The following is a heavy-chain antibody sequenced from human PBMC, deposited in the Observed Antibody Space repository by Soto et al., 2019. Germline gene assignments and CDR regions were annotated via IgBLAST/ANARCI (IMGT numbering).Heavy chain of an antibody. CDR2: IYYSGST. CDR3: ARDSRQLTQGWFDP. Sequence: QVQLQESGPGLVKPSQTLSLTCTVSGGSISSGGYYWSWIRQHPGKGLEWIGYIYYSGSTYYNPSRRGRVTISVDTSKNQFSLKLSSVTAADTAVYYCARDSRQLTQGWFDPWGQGTLVTVSS. CDR1: GGSISSGGYY. V-gene: IGHV4-31*03. J-gene: IGHJ5*02. D-gene: IGHD6-13*01.